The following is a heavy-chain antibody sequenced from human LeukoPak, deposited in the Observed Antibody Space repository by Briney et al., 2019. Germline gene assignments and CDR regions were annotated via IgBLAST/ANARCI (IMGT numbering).Heavy chain of an antibody. CDR3: ASDSPYYGMDV. J-gene: IGHJ6*02. CDR1: GFPFSSYW. CDR2: INSDGSAT. Sequence: GGSLRLSCAASGFPFSSYWMHRVRQVPGKGLLWVSRINSDGSATIYADSVRGRFTISRDNAKNTLYLQMSDLRVEDTAVYHCASDSPYYGMDVWGQGTTVTVSS. V-gene: IGHV3-74*01.